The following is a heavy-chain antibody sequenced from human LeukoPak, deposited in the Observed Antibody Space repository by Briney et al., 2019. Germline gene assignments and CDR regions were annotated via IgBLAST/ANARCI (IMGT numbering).Heavy chain of an antibody. J-gene: IGHJ5*02. CDR3: ATCRDEFGDYGFTS. CDR2: IYDSGST. CDR1: GDSISGSSYY. D-gene: IGHD4-17*01. V-gene: IGHV4-39*07. Sequence: ASETLSLTCTVSGDSISGSSYYWGWIRQPPGKGLEWIGYIYDSGSTKYNPSLKSRVTFSVDTSKNLFSLKLTSLTAADTAVYYCATCRDEFGDYGFTSWGQGTLVTVST.